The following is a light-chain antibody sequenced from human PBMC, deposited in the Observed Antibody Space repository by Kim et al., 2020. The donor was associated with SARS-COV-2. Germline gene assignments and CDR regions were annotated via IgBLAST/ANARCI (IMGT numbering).Light chain of an antibody. CDR2: GAS. CDR1: QIVSSN. V-gene: IGKV3-15*01. CDR3: QQYNNWPFA. Sequence: VSPGDRPTLSCRASQIVSSNLAWYQQKPGQAPRLLIYGASTRATGIPARFSGSGSGTEFTLTISSLQSEDFAVYYCQQYNNWPFAFGGGTKVDIK. J-gene: IGKJ4*01.